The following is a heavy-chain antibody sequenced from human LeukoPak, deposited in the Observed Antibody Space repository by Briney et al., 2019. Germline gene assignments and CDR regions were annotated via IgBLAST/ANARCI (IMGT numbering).Heavy chain of an antibody. D-gene: IGHD5/OR15-5a*01. J-gene: IGHJ4*02. CDR1: GGSFSGYY. V-gene: IGHV4-34*01. CDR2: INHSGST. Sequence: PSETLSLTCAVYGGSFSGYYWSWIRQPPGKGLEWIGEINHSGSTNYNPSLKSRVTISVDTSKKQFSLKLSSVTAADTAVYYCARRGGVSYYFDYWGQGTLVTVSS. CDR3: ARRGGVSYYFDY.